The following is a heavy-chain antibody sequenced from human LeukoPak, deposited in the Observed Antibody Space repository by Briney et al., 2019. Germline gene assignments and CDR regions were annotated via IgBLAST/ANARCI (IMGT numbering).Heavy chain of an antibody. Sequence: ASVKVSCKASGYTFTAYYLHWVRQALGQGLEWMGWISAYNGNTNYAQKLQGRVTMTTDTSTSTAYMELRSLRSDDTAVYYCARDSRDSTYYMHVWGKGTTVTVSS. CDR2: ISAYNGNT. J-gene: IGHJ6*03. V-gene: IGHV1-18*04. D-gene: IGHD2-21*01. CDR3: ARDSRDSTYYMHV. CDR1: GYTFTAYY.